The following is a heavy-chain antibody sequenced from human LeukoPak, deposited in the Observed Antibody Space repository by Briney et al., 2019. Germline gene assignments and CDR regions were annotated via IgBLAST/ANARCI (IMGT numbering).Heavy chain of an antibody. CDR1: GGTFSSYT. V-gene: IGHV1-69*02. J-gene: IGHJ6*02. Sequence: ASVKVSCKASGGTFSSYTISWVRQAPGQGLEWMGRIIPILGIANYAQKFQGRVTITADKSTSTAYMGLSSLRSEDTAVYYCARAAGIATAQTPYGMDVWGQGTTVTVSS. D-gene: IGHD1-26*01. CDR2: IIPILGIA. CDR3: ARAAGIATAQTPYGMDV.